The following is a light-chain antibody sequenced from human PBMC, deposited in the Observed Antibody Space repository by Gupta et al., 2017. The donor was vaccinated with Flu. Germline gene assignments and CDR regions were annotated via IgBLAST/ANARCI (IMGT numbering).Light chain of an antibody. V-gene: IGKV3-20*01. CDR2: GAS. CDR3: QQYGSSPQT. J-gene: IGKJ1*01. CDR1: QGVSSSY. Sequence: IVLPQFPVTLSQSPGEIATLSCRASQGVSSSYLAWYQQKPGQAPRLLIYGASSRATGIPDRFSGSGSGTDFTLTISRLEPEDFAVYYCQQYGSSPQTFGQGTKVEIK.